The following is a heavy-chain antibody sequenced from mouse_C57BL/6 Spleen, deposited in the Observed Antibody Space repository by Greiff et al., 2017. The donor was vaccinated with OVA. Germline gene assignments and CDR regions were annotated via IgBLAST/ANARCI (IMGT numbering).Heavy chain of an antibody. CDR2: INPNYGTT. J-gene: IGHJ4*01. D-gene: IGHD2-4*01. V-gene: IGHV1-39*01. Sequence: EVHLVESGPELVKPGASVKISCKASGYSFTDYNMNWVKQSNGKSLEWIGVINPNYGTTSYNQKFKGKATLTVDQSSSTAYMQLNSLTSEDSAVYYCARSDYRGTGYAMDYWGQGTSVTVSS. CDR1: GYSFTDYN. CDR3: ARSDYRGTGYAMDY.